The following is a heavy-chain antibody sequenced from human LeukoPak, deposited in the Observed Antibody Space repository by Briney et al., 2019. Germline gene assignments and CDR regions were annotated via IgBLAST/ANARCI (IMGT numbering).Heavy chain of an antibody. V-gene: IGHV1-69*04. CDR1: GGTSSSYA. D-gene: IGHD2-2*01. Sequence: ASVKVSCKASGGTSSSYAISWVRQAPGQGLEWMGRIIPILGIANYAQEFQGRVTITADKSTSTAYMELSSLRSEDTAVYYCARDVLGYCSSTSCHQGTYYYYGMDVWGQGTTVTVSS. J-gene: IGHJ6*02. CDR3: ARDVLGYCSSTSCHQGTYYYYGMDV. CDR2: IIPILGIA.